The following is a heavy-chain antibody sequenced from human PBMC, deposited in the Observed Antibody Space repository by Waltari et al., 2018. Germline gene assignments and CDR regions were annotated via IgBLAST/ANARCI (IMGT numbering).Heavy chain of an antibody. CDR2: MNPNSGNT. V-gene: IGHV1-8*01. Sequence: TGQGLEWMGWMNPNSGNTGYAQKFQGRVTMTRNTSISTAYMELSSLRSEDTAVYYCARYSPVGYCSSTSCKAELEVAAYEAFDIWGQGTMVTVSS. J-gene: IGHJ3*02. CDR3: ARYSPVGYCSSTSCKAELEVAAYEAFDI. D-gene: IGHD2-2*01.